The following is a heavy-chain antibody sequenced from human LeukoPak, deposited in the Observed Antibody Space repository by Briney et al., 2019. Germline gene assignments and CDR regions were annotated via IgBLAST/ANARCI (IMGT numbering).Heavy chain of an antibody. V-gene: IGHV3-23*01. CDR2: TNSDGTTT. CDR3: AKQSYARSLGE. J-gene: IGHJ4*02. D-gene: IGHD2-8*01. CDR1: GFPFSDFS. Sequence: GGSLRLSCATSGFPFSDFSMTWVRQAPGKGLKWISTTNSDGTTTYYAESVRGRFTISRDNSKNALYLQMSSLRVEDTAIYYCAKQSYARSLGEGGPGTLVTVSS.